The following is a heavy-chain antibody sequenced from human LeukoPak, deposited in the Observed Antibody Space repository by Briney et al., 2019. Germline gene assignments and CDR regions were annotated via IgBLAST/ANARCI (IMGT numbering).Heavy chain of an antibody. Sequence: ASVKVSCKASGYTFTSYGISWVRQAPGQGLEWMGWISAYNGNTNYAQKFQGRVTITADESTNTAYMELSSLRSEDTAVYYCARAEGCSSTSCYRVVGAFDIWGQGTMVTVSS. V-gene: IGHV1-18*01. J-gene: IGHJ3*02. CDR1: GYTFTSYG. D-gene: IGHD2-2*01. CDR3: ARAEGCSSTSCYRVVGAFDI. CDR2: ISAYNGNT.